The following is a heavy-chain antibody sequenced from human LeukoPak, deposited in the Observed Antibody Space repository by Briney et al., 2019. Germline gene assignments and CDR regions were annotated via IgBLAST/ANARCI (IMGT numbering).Heavy chain of an antibody. CDR1: GFTFSSYE. J-gene: IGHJ4*02. V-gene: IGHV3-48*03. Sequence: GGSLRLSCAASGFTFSSYEMMWVRQSPGKGLEWVSYISSGSTIYDADSVKGRFTISRDNAKNSLYLQMNSLRAEDTAVYYCARESIAVAGAPFDYWGQGTLVTVSS. CDR3: ARESIAVAGAPFDY. CDR2: ISSGSTI. D-gene: IGHD6-19*01.